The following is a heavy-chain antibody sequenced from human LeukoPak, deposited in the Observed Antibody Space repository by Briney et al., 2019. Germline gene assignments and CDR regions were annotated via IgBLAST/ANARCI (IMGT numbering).Heavy chain of an antibody. CDR2: IRYDGSNK. CDR3: AKAGGDILDAFDI. CDR1: GFTFSSYG. V-gene: IGHV3-30*02. J-gene: IGHJ3*02. D-gene: IGHD3-16*01. Sequence: PGGSLRLSCAASGFTFSSYGMHWVRQAPGKGLEWVAFIRYDGSNKYYADSVKGRFTISRDNSKNTLYLQMNSLRAEDTAVCYCAKAGGDILDAFDIWGQGTMVTVSS.